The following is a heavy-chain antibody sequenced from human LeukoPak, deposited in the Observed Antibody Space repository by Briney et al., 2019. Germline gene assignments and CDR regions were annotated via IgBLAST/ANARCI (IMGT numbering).Heavy chain of an antibody. CDR2: IYYSGST. J-gene: IGHJ6*02. CDR3: ARRPRVGYYYYYGMDV. CDR1: GGSISSSSYY. Sequence: SETLSLTCTVSGGSISSSSYYWGWIRQPPGKGLEWIGSIYYSGSTYYNPSLKSRVTISVDTSKNQFSLKLSSVTAADTAVYYCARRPRVGYYYYYGMDVWGQGTTVTVSS. V-gene: IGHV4-39*07.